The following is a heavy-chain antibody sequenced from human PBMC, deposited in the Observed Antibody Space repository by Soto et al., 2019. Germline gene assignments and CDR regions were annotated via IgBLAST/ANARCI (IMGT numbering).Heavy chain of an antibody. D-gene: IGHD5-12*01. J-gene: IGHJ4*02. Sequence: PGGSLRLSCTASGFSFGDSAMSWFRQAPGKGLEWVGFVRSPTQGEATEYAASVKGRFTISRDDSKSIAYLQMNSLRTEDTAVYFCTRLKEYSGYADLDYWGQGTLVTVSS. V-gene: IGHV3-49*03. CDR2: VRSPTQGEAT. CDR3: TRLKEYSGYADLDY. CDR1: GFSFGDSA.